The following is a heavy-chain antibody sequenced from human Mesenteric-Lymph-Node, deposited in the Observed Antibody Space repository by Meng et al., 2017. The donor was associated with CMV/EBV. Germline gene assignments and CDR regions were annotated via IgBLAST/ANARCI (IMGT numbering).Heavy chain of an antibody. CDR1: DGSFTNYY. J-gene: IGHJ4*02. Sequence: SETLSLTCAIYDGSFTNYYWSWIRQPPGKGLEWIGYIYYSGSTYYNPSLKSRVTISVDTSKNQFSLKLSSVTAADTAVYYCARGGGNRPPYYFDYWGQGTLVTVSS. CDR2: IYYSGST. CDR3: ARGGGNRPPYYFDY. V-gene: IGHV4-30-4*01. D-gene: IGHD3-16*01.